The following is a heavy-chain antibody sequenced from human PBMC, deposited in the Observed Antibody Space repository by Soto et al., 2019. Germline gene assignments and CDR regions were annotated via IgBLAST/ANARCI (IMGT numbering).Heavy chain of an antibody. CDR2: ISGSGINT. V-gene: IGHV3-23*01. D-gene: IGHD6-19*01. CDR1: GFTFSSYA. J-gene: IGHJ5*02. CDR3: AKESRGAVADAYHRCNWFDP. Sequence: GGSLRLSCAASGFTFSSYAMSWVRQAPGKGLEWVSSISGSGINTYYADSVKGRFTISRDNSKTTVYLQMNSLRAEDTAKYYCAKESRGAVADAYHRCNWFDPWGQGTLVTVSS.